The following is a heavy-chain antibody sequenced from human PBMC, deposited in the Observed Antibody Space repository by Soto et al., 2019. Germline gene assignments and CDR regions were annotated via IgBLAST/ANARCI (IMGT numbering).Heavy chain of an antibody. D-gene: IGHD1-26*01. V-gene: IGHV3-30*04. CDR3: ARDPFIVGATTLDY. CDR2: ISYDGRIK. CDR1: GFTFSSYA. Sequence: GGSLRLSCAASGFTFSSYAMHWVRQAPGKGLEWVAVISYDGRIKYYGDSVKGRFTISRDNSKNTLYLQMNSLRAEDTAVYYCARDPFIVGATTLDYWGQGTLVTVSS. J-gene: IGHJ4*02.